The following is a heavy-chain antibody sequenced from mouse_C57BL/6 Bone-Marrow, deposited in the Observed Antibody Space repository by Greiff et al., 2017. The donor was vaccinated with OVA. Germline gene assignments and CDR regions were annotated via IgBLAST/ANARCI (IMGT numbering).Heavy chain of an antibody. V-gene: IGHV1-59*01. J-gene: IGHJ3*01. CDR2: IDPSDSYT. D-gene: IGHD4-1*01. CDR1: GYTFTSYW. CDR3: AIWDPSFAY. Sequence: QVQLQQPGAELVRPGTSVKLSCKASGYTFTSYWMHWVKQRPGQGLEWIGVIDPSDSYTNYNQKFKGKATLTVDTSSSTAYMQLSSLTSEDSAVYYCAIWDPSFAYWGQGTLVTVSA.